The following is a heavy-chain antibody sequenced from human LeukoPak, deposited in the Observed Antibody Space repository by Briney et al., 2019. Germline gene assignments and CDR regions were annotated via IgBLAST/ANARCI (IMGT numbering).Heavy chain of an antibody. J-gene: IGHJ4*02. CDR3: ARRQTTVTFSFDY. Sequence: SETLSLTCTVSGGSISRGDYYWRWIRQPPGKGLEWIGYIYYSGSTYYNPSLKSRVTISVDTSKNQFSLKLSSATAADTAVYYCARRQTTVTFSFDYWGQGTLVTVSS. V-gene: IGHV4-30-4*01. CDR1: GGSISRGDYY. D-gene: IGHD4-17*01. CDR2: IYYSGST.